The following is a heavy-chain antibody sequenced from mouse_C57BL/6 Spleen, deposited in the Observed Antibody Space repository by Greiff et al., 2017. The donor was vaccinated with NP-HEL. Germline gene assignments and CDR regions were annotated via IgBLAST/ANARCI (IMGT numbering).Heavy chain of an antibody. Sequence: EVQLQQSGPELVKPGASVKISCKASGYTFTDYYMNWVKQSHGKSLEWIGDINPNNGGTSYNQKFKGKATLTVDKSSSTAYMELRSLTSEDSAVYYCAKGGGGNYVGYFDYWGQGTTLTVSS. CDR2: INPNNGGT. J-gene: IGHJ2*01. CDR1: GYTFTDYY. CDR3: AKGGGGNYVGYFDY. V-gene: IGHV1-26*01. D-gene: IGHD2-1*01.